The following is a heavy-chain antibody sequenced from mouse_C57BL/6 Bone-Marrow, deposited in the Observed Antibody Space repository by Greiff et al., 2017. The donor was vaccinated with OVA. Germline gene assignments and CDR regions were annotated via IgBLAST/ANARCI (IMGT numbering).Heavy chain of an antibody. CDR2: IFPGSGST. Sequence: VQLQQSGPELVKPGASVKISCKASGYTFTDYYINWVKQRPGQGLEWIGWIFPGSGSTYYNEKFKGKATLTVDKSSSTAYMLRSSLTSEDSAVYFCARGWWGYFDYWGQGTTLTVSS. J-gene: IGHJ2*01. CDR1: GYTFTDYY. V-gene: IGHV1-75*01. D-gene: IGHD1-1*02. CDR3: ARGWWGYFDY.